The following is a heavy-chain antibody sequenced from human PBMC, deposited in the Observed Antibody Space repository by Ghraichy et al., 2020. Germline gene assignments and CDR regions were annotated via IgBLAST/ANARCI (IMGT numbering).Heavy chain of an antibody. V-gene: IGHV4-59*01. CDR3: ATGILGADYFFDY. D-gene: IGHD1-26*01. CDR1: GDSISSYS. J-gene: IGHJ4*02. Sequence: SETLSLTYTVSGDSISSYSWSWIRQPPGKGLEWIGYIYYSGSTKYNPSLKSRVTISADTSKNQVYLTVRSVTAADTAVYYCATGILGADYFFDYWGQGSLVTVSS. CDR2: IYYSGST.